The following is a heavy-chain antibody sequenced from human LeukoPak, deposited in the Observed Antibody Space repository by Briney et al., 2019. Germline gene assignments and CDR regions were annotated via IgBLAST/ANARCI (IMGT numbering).Heavy chain of an antibody. V-gene: IGHV3-21*01. CDR1: GFTFSSYS. D-gene: IGHD1-26*01. CDR3: TREIGQGWGAFDI. Sequence: GGSLRLSCAASGFTFSSYSMNWVRQAPGKGLEWVSSISSSSSYIYYADSVKGRFTISRDNAKNSLYLQMNSLRAEDTAVYYCTREIGQGWGAFDIWGQGTMVTVSS. CDR2: ISSSSSYI. J-gene: IGHJ3*02.